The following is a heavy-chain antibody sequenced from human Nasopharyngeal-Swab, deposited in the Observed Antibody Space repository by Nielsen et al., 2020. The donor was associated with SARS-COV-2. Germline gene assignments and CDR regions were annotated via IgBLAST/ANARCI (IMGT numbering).Heavy chain of an antibody. Sequence: SDTLSLTCTVSGGSISSSSYYWGWLRQPPGKWLEWIGSIYYSGRTYYNPSLKSRVTISVDTSKNQFSLKLSSVTAADTAVYYCARDRQQQLVLGYFDLWGRGTLVTVAS. V-gene: IGHV4-39*07. CDR1: GGSISSSSYY. CDR3: ARDRQQQLVLGYFDL. CDR2: IYYSGRT. J-gene: IGHJ2*01. D-gene: IGHD6-13*01.